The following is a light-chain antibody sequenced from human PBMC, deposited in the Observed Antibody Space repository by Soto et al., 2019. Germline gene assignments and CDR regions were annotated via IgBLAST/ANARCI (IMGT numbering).Light chain of an antibody. Sequence: EIQMTQSPYTLSASVGDGVTITCRASQNISVWLAWYQQRPGKAPKLLMYDASSMETGVPSRFSGSGSGTEFTPTIRSLQPDDSATYYCQQYDSSPPTFGQGTKLEIK. CDR3: QQYDSSPPT. J-gene: IGKJ2*01. CDR2: DAS. V-gene: IGKV1-5*01. CDR1: QNISVW.